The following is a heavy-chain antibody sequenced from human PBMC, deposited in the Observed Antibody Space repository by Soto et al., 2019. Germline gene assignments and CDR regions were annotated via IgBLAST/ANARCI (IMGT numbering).Heavy chain of an antibody. V-gene: IGHV3-23*01. CDR3: AKHRGFVAGPFDS. D-gene: IGHD6-19*01. Sequence: EVQLLEPGGGFAQPGGSLRLSCAVSGITFTNYAMGWVRQAPGKGLEWVSGISGNVGSTTHYADSVKGRFTISRDNSKNILFLQMNSLRAEDTAVYYCAKHRGFVAGPFDSWGQGTLVIVSS. CDR2: ISGNVGSTT. CDR1: GITFTNYA. J-gene: IGHJ4*02.